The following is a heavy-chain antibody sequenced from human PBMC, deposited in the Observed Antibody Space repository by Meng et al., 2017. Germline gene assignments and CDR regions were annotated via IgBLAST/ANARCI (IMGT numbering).Heavy chain of an antibody. V-gene: IGHV1-69*05. CDR2: IIPIFGTA. Sequence: SVKVSCKASGGTFSSYATSWVRQAPGQGLEWMGGIIPIFGTANYAQKFQGRVTITTDESTSTAYMELSSLRSEDTAVYYCARDRSIAPGGNWFDPWGQGTLVTVSS. CDR3: ARDRSIAPGGNWFDP. CDR1: GGTFSSYA. J-gene: IGHJ5*02. D-gene: IGHD6-6*01.